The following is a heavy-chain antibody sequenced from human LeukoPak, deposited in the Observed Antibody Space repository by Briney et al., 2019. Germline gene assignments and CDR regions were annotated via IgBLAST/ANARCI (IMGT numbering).Heavy chain of an antibody. CDR1: GYTFTSYG. CDR2: INAGNGNT. V-gene: IGHV1-3*03. Sequence: ASVEVSCKASGYTFTSYGISWVRQAPGQGLEWMGWINAGNGNTKYSQEFQGRVTITRDTSASTAYMELSSLRSEDMAVYYCARGEAARRYNWFDPWGQGTLVTVSS. CDR3: ARGEAARRYNWFDP. J-gene: IGHJ5*02. D-gene: IGHD6-6*01.